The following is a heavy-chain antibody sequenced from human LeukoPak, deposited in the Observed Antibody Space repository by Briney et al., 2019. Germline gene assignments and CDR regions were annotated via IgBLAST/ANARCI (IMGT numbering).Heavy chain of an antibody. V-gene: IGHV3-23*01. J-gene: IGHJ6*03. CDR2: FGHNGGIT. Sequence: QSGGSLRLSCAASGFTFSYYGMSWVRQAPGKGLEWVSGFGHNGGITYADSVKGRFTISRDNTKNSLFLQMSGLRGDDTAVYYCARDRTTSWHWNYHHYMDLWGKGTTVIVSS. CDR3: ARDRTTSWHWNYHHYMDL. D-gene: IGHD2-2*01. CDR1: GFTFSYYG.